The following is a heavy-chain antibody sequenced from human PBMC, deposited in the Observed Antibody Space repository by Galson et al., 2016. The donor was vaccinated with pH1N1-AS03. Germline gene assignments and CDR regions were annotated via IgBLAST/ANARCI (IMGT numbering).Heavy chain of an antibody. CDR3: ARAAPVDP. Sequence: SVKVSCKASGYTFPNFGMSWVRQAPGQGLEWMGWISPYNGNTQYAQRLEGRVTMTTDTSTNTAYLELRSLTYDDTAVYYCARAAPVDPWGDGTLVIVSS. J-gene: IGHJ5*02. CDR1: GYTFPNFG. V-gene: IGHV1-18*04. CDR2: ISPYNGNT. D-gene: IGHD2-15*01.